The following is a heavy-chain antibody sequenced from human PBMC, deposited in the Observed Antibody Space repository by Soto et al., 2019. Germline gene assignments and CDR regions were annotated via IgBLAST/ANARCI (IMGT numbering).Heavy chain of an antibody. Sequence: SETLSLTCTVSGDSIISSDFYWGWVRQPPGKGLEWIGSIFYLGSSYYNPSLKSRVTMSVDTSKNQFSLKLSSVTAADTAVYYCASGTGHYYGMDVWGQGTTVTVSS. D-gene: IGHD1-1*01. CDR1: GDSIISSDFY. J-gene: IGHJ6*02. CDR3: ASGTGHYYGMDV. CDR2: IFYLGSS. V-gene: IGHV4-39*07.